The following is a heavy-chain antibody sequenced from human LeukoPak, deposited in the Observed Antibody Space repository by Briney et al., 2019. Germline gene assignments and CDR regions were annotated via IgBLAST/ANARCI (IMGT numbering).Heavy chain of an antibody. CDR2: ISAYNANT. D-gene: IGHD2-15*01. CDR3: ARAGIVVVVAAQGDVFDI. Sequence: ASVKVSCKASGYTFSSYGISWVRQAPGQGLEWMGWISAYNANTNYVQKFQGRVNMTTDTSTSTAYMELRSLRSDDTAVYYCARAGIVVVVAAQGDVFDIWGQGTMVTVSS. V-gene: IGHV1-18*01. CDR1: GYTFSSYG. J-gene: IGHJ3*02.